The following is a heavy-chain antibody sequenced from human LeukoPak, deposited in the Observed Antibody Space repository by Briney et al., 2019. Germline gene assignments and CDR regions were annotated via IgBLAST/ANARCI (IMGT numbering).Heavy chain of an antibody. CDR2: ISSSSSYI. D-gene: IGHD6-19*01. Sequence: PGGSLRLSCAASGFTFSSYSMNWVRQAPGKGLEWVSSISSSSSYIYYADSVKGRFTISRDNAKNSLYLQMNSLRAEDTAVYYCARDPTLMTGYSSGWSDAFDIWGQGTMVTVSS. CDR3: ARDPTLMTGYSSGWSDAFDI. V-gene: IGHV3-21*01. CDR1: GFTFSSYS. J-gene: IGHJ3*02.